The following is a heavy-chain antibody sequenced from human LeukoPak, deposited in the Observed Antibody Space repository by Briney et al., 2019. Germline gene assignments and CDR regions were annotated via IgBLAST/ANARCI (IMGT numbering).Heavy chain of an antibody. Sequence: GESLKISCKGYGYSFTTYWIGWVRQMPGKGLEWMGIIYPSGSDTRYSPSFQGQVTISADKSISTAYLQWSSLKASDTAMYYCARWGTSPSWFDPWGQGTLVTVSS. D-gene: IGHD3-16*01. CDR1: GYSFTTYW. CDR2: IYPSGSDT. V-gene: IGHV5-51*01. J-gene: IGHJ5*02. CDR3: ARWGTSPSWFDP.